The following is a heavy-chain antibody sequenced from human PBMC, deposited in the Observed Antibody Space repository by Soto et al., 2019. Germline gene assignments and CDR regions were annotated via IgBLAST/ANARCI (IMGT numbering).Heavy chain of an antibody. CDR3: ARSPAMVKLDY. CDR2: IKQDGSEK. V-gene: IGHV3-7*03. J-gene: IGHJ4*02. D-gene: IGHD5-18*01. CDR1: GFTFSRYW. Sequence: EVQLVESGGGVVQPGGSLRLSCAASGFTFSRYWMSWVRQAPGKGLEWVANIKQDGSEKYYVDSVKGRFTISRDNAKNSLYLQMNSLRAEDTAVYYCARSPAMVKLDYWGQGTLVTVSS.